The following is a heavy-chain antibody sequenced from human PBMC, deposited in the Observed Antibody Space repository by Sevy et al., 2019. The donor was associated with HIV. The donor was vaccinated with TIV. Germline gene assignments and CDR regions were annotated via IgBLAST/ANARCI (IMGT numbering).Heavy chain of an antibody. V-gene: IGHV3-11*04. J-gene: IGHJ6*02. D-gene: IGHD3-3*01. Sequence: WGSLRLSCAASGFTFSDYYMSWIRQAPGKGLEWVSYISSSGSTIYYADSVKGRFTIPRDNAKNSLYLQMNSLRAEDTAVYYCAGSRPQYYDFWSGYYQDYYGMDVWGQGTTVTVSS. CDR2: ISSSGSTI. CDR3: AGSRPQYYDFWSGYYQDYYGMDV. CDR1: GFTFSDYY.